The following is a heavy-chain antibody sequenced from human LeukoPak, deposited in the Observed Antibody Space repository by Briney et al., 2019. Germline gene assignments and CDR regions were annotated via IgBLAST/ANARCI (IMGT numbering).Heavy chain of an antibody. CDR2: INHSGST. CDR1: GGSFSGYY. D-gene: IGHD4-11*01. CDR3: ARSLQNYYYYYMDV. J-gene: IGHJ6*03. Sequence: PSETLSLTCAVYGGSFSGYYWSWIRQPPGKGLEWIGEINHSGSTNYNPSLKSRVTISVDTSKNPFSLKLSSVTAADTAVYYCARSLQNYYYYYMDVWGKGTTVTISS. V-gene: IGHV4-34*01.